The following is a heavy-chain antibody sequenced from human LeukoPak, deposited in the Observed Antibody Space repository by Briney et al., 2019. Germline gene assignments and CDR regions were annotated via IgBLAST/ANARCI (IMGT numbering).Heavy chain of an antibody. D-gene: IGHD2-2*01. CDR3: ARDKPMYTSLYAF. CDR2: ISSSSSTI. J-gene: IGHJ4*02. CDR1: GFTFSSYE. V-gene: IGHV3-48*03. Sequence: GGSLRLSCAASGFTFSSYEMNWVRQAPGKGLERVSYISSSSSTIYYADSVKGRFTISRDNAKNSLYLQMNSLRAEDTAVYYCARDKPMYTSLYAFWGQGTLVTVSS.